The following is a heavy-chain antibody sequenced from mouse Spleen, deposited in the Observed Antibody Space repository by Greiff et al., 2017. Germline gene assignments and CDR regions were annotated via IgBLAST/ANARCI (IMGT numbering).Heavy chain of an antibody. D-gene: IGHD3-2*02. CDR3: ARKERDSSGYAWFAY. Sequence: QVQLQQPGAELVMPGASVKLSCKASGYTFTSYWMHWVKQRPGQGLEWIGEIDPSDSYTNYNQKFKGKATLTVDKSSSTAYMQLSSLTSEDSAVYYCARKERDSSGYAWFAYWGQGTLVTVSA. CDR2: IDPSDSYT. V-gene: IGHV1-69*01. CDR1: GYTFTSYW. J-gene: IGHJ3*01.